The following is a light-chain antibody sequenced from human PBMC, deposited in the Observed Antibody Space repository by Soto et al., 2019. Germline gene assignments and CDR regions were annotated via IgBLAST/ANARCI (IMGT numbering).Light chain of an antibody. J-gene: IGKJ2*01. CDR2: DAS. CDR3: QQRSNWPYT. Sequence: EVVLTQSPASLSLSPGERATLSCWASQSVSSYLAWYQQKPGLAPRLLIYDASNRATGIPVRFSGSGSGTDFTLTISGLEPEDFAVYYCQQRSNWPYTFGQATKLEIK. V-gene: IGKV3-11*01. CDR1: QSVSSY.